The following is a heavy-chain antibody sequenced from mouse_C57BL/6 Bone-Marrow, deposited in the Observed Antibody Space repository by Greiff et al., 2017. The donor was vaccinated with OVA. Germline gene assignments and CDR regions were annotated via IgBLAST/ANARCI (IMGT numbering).Heavy chain of an antibody. Sequence: VQLQQSGAELARPGASVKMSCKASGYTFTSDTMHWVKQRPGQGLEWIGYINPSSGYTKYNQKFKDKATLTADKSSSTAYMQLSSLTSEDSAVYYCALITTVVAFHYWGQGTTLTVSS. D-gene: IGHD1-1*01. J-gene: IGHJ2*01. CDR2: INPSSGYT. CDR3: ALITTVVAFHY. V-gene: IGHV1-4*01. CDR1: GYTFTSDT.